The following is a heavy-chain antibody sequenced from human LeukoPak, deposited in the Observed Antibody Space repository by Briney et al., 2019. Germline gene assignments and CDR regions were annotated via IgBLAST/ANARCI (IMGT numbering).Heavy chain of an antibody. V-gene: IGHV3-21*01. Sequence: PGGSLRLSCAASGFTFSSYSMNWVHQAPGEGLEWVSSISSSSSYIYYADSVKGRFTISRDNAKNSLYLQMNSLRAEDTAVYYCARSIAAAGSDYWGQGTLVTVSS. CDR2: ISSSSSYI. CDR1: GFTFSSYS. J-gene: IGHJ4*02. CDR3: ARSIAAAGSDY. D-gene: IGHD6-13*01.